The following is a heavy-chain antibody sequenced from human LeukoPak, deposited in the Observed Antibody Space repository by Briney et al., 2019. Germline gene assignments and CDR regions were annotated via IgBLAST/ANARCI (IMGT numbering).Heavy chain of an antibody. D-gene: IGHD3-22*01. V-gene: IGHV4-4*07. CDR2: IYTSGST. J-gene: IGHJ3*02. CDR3: AREYYYDSSFLGDAFDI. CDR1: GGSISSYY. Sequence: SETLSLTCTVSGGSISSYYWSWIRQPTGKGLEWIGRIYTSGSTNYNPSLKSRVTMSVDTSENQFSLKLSSVTAADTAVYYCAREYYYDSSFLGDAFDIWGQGTMVTVSS.